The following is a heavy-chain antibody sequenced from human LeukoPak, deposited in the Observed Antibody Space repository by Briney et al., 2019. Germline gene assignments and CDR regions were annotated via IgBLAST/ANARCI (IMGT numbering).Heavy chain of an antibody. CDR1: GGSFSGYY. Sequence: SETLSLTCAVDGGSFSGYYWSWIRQPPGKGLEWIGEINHSGSTNYNPSLKSRVTISVDTSKNQFSLKLSSGTAADTAVYYCARKTVWGSYRWDYWGQGTLVAVSS. V-gene: IGHV4-34*01. CDR2: INHSGST. CDR3: ARKTVWGSYRWDY. D-gene: IGHD3-16*02. J-gene: IGHJ4*02.